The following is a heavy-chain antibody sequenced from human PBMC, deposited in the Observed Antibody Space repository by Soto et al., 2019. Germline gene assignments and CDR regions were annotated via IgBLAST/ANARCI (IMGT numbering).Heavy chain of an antibody. Sequence: GGSLRLSCAASGFTFSNHAMSWVRQAPGKGLEWVSLISGSGGNTNYADSVRGRFTISRDNSKKTVYLQMNSLRADDTAVYYCAKGKANSVFGVDTLFDYWGQGTLVTVSS. CDR3: AKGKANSVFGVDTLFDY. J-gene: IGHJ4*02. CDR2: ISGSGGNT. V-gene: IGHV3-23*01. CDR1: GFTFSNHA. D-gene: IGHD3-3*01.